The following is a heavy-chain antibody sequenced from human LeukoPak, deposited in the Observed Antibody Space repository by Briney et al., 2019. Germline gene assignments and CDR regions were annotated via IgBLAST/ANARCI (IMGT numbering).Heavy chain of an antibody. D-gene: IGHD3-22*01. V-gene: IGHV1-69*13. Sequence: SVKVSCKASGGTFSSYAISWVRQAPGQGLEWMGGIIPIFGTANYAQKFQGRVTITADESTSTAYVELSSLRSEDTAVYYCARVYDSSGYYYGAGYFDLWGRGTLVTVSS. CDR1: GGTFSSYA. CDR2: IIPIFGTA. CDR3: ARVYDSSGYYYGAGYFDL. J-gene: IGHJ2*01.